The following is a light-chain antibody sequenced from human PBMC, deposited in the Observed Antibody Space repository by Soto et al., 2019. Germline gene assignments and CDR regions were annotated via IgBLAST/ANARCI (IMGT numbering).Light chain of an antibody. CDR1: QGISSA. CDR3: QQFNSYPPT. CDR2: DAS. Sequence: AIQLTQSPSSLSAPVGDRVTITCRASQGISSALAWYQQKPGKAPKLLIYDASSLESGVPSRFSGSGSWTDFTLAISSLQPEDFATYYCQQFNSYPPTFGQGTKLEIK. V-gene: IGKV1-13*02. J-gene: IGKJ2*01.